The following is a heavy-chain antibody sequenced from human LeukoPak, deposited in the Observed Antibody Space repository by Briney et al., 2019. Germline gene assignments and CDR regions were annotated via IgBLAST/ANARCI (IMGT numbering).Heavy chain of an antibody. CDR3: AREWPGVAVLGRPNWFDP. CDR2: INPSGGST. J-gene: IGHJ5*02. CDR1: GYTFTSYY. V-gene: IGHV1-46*01. Sequence: ASVKVSCKASGYTFTSYYMHWVRQAPGQGLEWMGIINPSGGSTSYAQKFQGRVTMTRDTSTSTVYMELSSLRSEDTAVYYCAREWPGVAVLGRPNWFDPWGQGTLVTVSS. D-gene: IGHD2-15*01.